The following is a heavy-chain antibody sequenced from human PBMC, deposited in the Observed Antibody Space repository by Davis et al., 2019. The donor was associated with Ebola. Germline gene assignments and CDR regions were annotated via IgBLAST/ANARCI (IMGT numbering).Heavy chain of an antibody. CDR1: AYTFTSYG. J-gene: IGHJ4*02. V-gene: IGHV1-18*04. CDR2: INPHNGNT. CDR3: ARAQFPTTSDH. D-gene: IGHD1-1*01. Sequence: ASVMVSCKASAYTFTSYGITWVRQAPGQGLEWMGWINPHNGNTNYAQNVQGRVTMTTDTSTSTAYMEVGSLRSDDTAVYYCARAQFPTTSDHWGQGTLVTVSS.